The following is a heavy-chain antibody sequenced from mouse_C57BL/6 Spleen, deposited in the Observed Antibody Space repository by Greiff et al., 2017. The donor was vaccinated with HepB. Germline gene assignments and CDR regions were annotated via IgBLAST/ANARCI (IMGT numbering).Heavy chain of an antibody. V-gene: IGHV1-67*01. CDR2: ISTYYGDA. CDR1: GYTFTDYA. J-gene: IGHJ4*01. D-gene: IGHD1-1*01. CDR3: ARSGYYGSSHYYAMDY. Sequence: VQLQQSGPELVRPGVSVKISCKGSGYTFTDYAMHWVKQSHAKSLEWIGVISTYYGDASYNQKFQDKATMTVDKSSSTAYMELARLTSEDSAVYYWARSGYYGSSHYYAMDYWGQGTSVTVSS.